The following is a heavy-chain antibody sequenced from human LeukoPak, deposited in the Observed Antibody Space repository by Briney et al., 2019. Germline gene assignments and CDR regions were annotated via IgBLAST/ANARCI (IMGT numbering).Heavy chain of an antibody. CDR2: NPRNGERT. D-gene: IGHD4-23*01. CDR3: ARDEGDDYGGNSQFDY. CDR1: GFTYRNYA. V-gene: IGHV3-64*01. J-gene: IGHJ4*02. Sequence: GGSLRLSRAASGFTYRNYAMHWAPDAPGKGLEYASANPRNGERTDYTNSAKGRYSNSRDNSKNRLYLQKGTLRAEDIAVYYCARDEGDDYGGNSQFDYWGEGTLVTVSS.